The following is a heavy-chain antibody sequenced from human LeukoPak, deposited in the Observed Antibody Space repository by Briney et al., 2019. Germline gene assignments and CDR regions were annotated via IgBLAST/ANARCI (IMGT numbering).Heavy chain of an antibody. J-gene: IGHJ5*02. CDR1: GSSFTSYW. CDR3: ARAYYYDSSGYYYPTGWFDP. V-gene: IGHV5-51*01. Sequence: GESLQISCKGSGSSFTSYWIGWVRQMPGKGLEWMGIIYPGDSDTRYSPSFQGQVTISADKSISTAYLQWSSLKASDTAMYYCARAYYYDSSGYYYPTGWFDPWGQGTLVTVSS. D-gene: IGHD3-22*01. CDR2: IYPGDSDT.